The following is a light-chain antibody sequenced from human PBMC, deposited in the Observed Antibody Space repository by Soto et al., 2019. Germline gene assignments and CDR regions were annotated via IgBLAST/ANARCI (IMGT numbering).Light chain of an antibody. J-gene: IGKJ5*01. Sequence: DVVMTQSPLSLPATLGQPGSISCRSNQSLVHSDGIAYFSWFQQRPGRSPRRLIYKVSNRDSGVPARFSGSGSGTDFALKISRVEAEDVGVYYCMQGTHWPITFGQGTRLEIK. CDR3: MQGTHWPIT. CDR1: QSLVHSDGIAY. CDR2: KVS. V-gene: IGKV2-30*02.